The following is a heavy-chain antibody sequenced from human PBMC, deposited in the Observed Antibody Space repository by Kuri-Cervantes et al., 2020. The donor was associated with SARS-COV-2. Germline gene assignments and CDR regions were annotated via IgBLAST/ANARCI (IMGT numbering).Heavy chain of an antibody. CDR1: GLTFSSYS. J-gene: IGHJ4*02. D-gene: IGHD3-16*01. Sequence: GESLKISCAASGLTFSSYSMNWVRQAPGKGLEWVAVISYDGSNKYYADSVKGRFTISRDNSKNTLYLQMNSLRAEDTAVYYCASRDPLGGEYWGQGTLVTVSS. CDR3: ASRDPLGGEY. V-gene: IGHV3-30*03. CDR2: ISYDGSNK.